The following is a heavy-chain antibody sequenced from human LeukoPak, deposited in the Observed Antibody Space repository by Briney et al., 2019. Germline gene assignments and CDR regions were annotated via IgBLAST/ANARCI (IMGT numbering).Heavy chain of an antibody. CDR3: GRGMRTFDY. CDR2: IYCTGTT. Sequence: SETLSLTCTVSGDSISSSTYYWGWLRQPPGKGLEWIGSIYCTGTTYHNPSFKSRVTISVDTSKNHFSLKLSSVTSADTAVYYCGRGMRTFDYWGQGTLVTVSS. CDR1: GDSISSSTYY. V-gene: IGHV4-39*02. D-gene: IGHD2-8*01. J-gene: IGHJ4*02.